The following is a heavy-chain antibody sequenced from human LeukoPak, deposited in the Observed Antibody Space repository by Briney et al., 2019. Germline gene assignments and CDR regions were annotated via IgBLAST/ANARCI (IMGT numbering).Heavy chain of an antibody. CDR2: IYYSGST. V-gene: IGHV4-39*07. D-gene: IGHD1-7*01. CDR3: ARWVRNWNSNWFGP. J-gene: IGHJ5*02. CDR1: GGSISSSSYY. Sequence: SETLSLTCTVSGGSISSSSYYWGWIRQPPGKGLEWIGSIYYSGSTYYNPSLKSRVTISVDTSKNQFSLKLSSVTAADTAVYYCARWVRNWNSNWFGPWGQGTLVTVSS.